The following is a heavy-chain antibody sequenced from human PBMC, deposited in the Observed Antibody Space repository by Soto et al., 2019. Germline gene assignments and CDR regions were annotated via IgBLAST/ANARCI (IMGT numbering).Heavy chain of an antibody. J-gene: IGHJ4*02. Sequence: EVQLLESGGGLVQPGGSLRLSCAASGFTFSSYAMSWVRQAPGKGLEWVSAISGSGGSTYYADSVKGRFTISRDNSKNALYLQMNSLRAEDTAVYYCARIYYYDSSGDFDYWGQGTLVTVSS. CDR2: ISGSGGST. CDR3: ARIYYYDSSGDFDY. CDR1: GFTFSSYA. V-gene: IGHV3-23*01. D-gene: IGHD3-22*01.